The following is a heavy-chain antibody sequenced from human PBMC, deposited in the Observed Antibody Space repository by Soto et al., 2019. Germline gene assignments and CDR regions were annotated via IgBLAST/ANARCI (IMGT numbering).Heavy chain of an antibody. J-gene: IGHJ5*02. Sequence: QVQLVQSGAEVKKPGASVNISCKASGFTFTKYALHWVRLAPGQRPEWMGWINGANGNTRYSQRFQDRVTMTRDMSATTVYMDLSSLRSEDTAVYFCARDYADIAVAGIPLLAPWGQGTLVTVSS. CDR2: INGANGNT. D-gene: IGHD6-19*01. CDR1: GFTFTKYA. CDR3: ARDYADIAVAGIPLLAP. V-gene: IGHV1-3*01.